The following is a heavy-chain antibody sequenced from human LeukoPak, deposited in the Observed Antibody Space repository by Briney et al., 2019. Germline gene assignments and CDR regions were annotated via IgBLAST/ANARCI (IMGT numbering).Heavy chain of an antibody. CDR2: IKQDGSEK. CDR1: GSTFSSYW. D-gene: IGHD6-19*01. J-gene: IGHJ4*02. Sequence: GGSLRLSCAASGSTFSSYWMSWVRQAPGKGLEWVANIKQDGSEKYYVDSVKGRFTISRDNAKNSLYLQMNSLRAEDTAVYYCAREDQQWPVLDYWDQGTLVTVSS. CDR3: AREDQQWPVLDY. V-gene: IGHV3-7*03.